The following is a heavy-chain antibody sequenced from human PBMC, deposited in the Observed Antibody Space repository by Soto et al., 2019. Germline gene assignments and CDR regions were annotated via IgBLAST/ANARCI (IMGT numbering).Heavy chain of an antibody. CDR3: ARVGSGNWFDP. CDR2: LYHSGTT. CDR1: GYSISSGYY. Sequence: SETLSLTCAVSGYSISSGYYWGWIRQPPGKGLEWIGTLYHSGTTYYNPSLKSRVTMSVDTSKNHFSLKLRSVTAADRAVYYCARVGSGNWFDPWGQGTLVTLSS. J-gene: IGHJ5*02. V-gene: IGHV4-38-2*01. D-gene: IGHD6-19*01.